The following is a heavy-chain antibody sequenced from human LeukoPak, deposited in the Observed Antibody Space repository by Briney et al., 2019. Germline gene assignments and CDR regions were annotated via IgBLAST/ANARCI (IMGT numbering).Heavy chain of an antibody. CDR2: INPNSGGT. Sequence: GASVKVSCKASGYTFTGYYMHWVRQAPGQGLEWMGWINPNSGGTNYAQKFQGRVTMTRNTSISTAYMELSSLRSEDTAVYYCALVAATGDDAFDIWGQGTMVTVSS. CDR1: GYTFTGYY. V-gene: IGHV1-2*02. J-gene: IGHJ3*02. D-gene: IGHD2-15*01. CDR3: ALVAATGDDAFDI.